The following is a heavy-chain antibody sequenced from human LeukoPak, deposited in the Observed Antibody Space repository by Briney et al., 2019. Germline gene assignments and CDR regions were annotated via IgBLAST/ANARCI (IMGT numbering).Heavy chain of an antibody. CDR1: GGSISSYY. D-gene: IGHD3-10*01. Sequence: PSETLSLTCTVSGGSISSYYWNWIRQPPGKGLEWIGYMYYSGSTSYNPSLKSRVIISLDTSKNQFSLKLSSVTAADTAVYYCARRGYRGVNRKDNWFDPWGQGTLVTVSS. CDR2: MYYSGST. CDR3: ARRGYRGVNRKDNWFDP. J-gene: IGHJ5*02. V-gene: IGHV4-59*01.